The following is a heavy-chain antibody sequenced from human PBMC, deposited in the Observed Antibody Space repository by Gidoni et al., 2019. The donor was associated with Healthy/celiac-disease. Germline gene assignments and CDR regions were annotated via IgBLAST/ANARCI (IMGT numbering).Heavy chain of an antibody. CDR3: TTAVVVITGGAFDI. CDR1: GFTFSNAW. Sequence: VQLVESGGGLVKPGGSLRLSCAASGFTFSNAWMSWVRQAPGKGLEWVGRIKSKTDGGTTDYAAPVKGRFAISRDDSKNTLYLQMNSLKTEDTAVYYCTTAVVVITGGAFDIWGQGTMVTVSS. D-gene: IGHD3-22*01. V-gene: IGHV3-15*01. J-gene: IGHJ3*02. CDR2: IKSKTDGGTT.